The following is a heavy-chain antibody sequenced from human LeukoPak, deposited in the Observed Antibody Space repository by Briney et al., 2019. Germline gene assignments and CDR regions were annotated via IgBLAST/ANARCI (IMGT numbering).Heavy chain of an antibody. J-gene: IGHJ6*04. Sequence: GGSLRISCKGSGYSFTSYWISWVRQMPGKGLEWMGRIDPSDSYTNYSPSFQGHVTISADKSISTAYLQWSSLKASDTAMYYCARSRGPPRYYYGMDVWGKGTTVTVSS. CDR3: ARSRGPPRYYYGMDV. CDR2: IDPSDSYT. D-gene: IGHD3-10*01. V-gene: IGHV5-10-1*01. CDR1: GYSFTSYW.